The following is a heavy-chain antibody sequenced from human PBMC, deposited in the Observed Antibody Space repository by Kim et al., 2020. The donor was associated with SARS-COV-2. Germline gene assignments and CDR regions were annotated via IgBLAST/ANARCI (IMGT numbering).Heavy chain of an antibody. V-gene: IGHV4-34*01. J-gene: IGHJ4*01. CDR2: INHSGST. CDR1: GGSFSGYY. CDR3: ARGLYDFWSGYYIPHYFD. D-gene: IGHD3-3*01. Sequence: SETLSLTCAVYGGSFSGYYWSWIRQPPGKGLEWIGEINHSGSTNYNPSLKSRVTISVDTSKNQFSLKLSSVTAADTAGYYCARGLYDFWSGYYIPHYFD.